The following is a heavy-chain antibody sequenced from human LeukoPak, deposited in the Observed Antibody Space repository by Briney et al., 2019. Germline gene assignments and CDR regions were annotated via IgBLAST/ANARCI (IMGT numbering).Heavy chain of an antibody. V-gene: IGHV4-38-2*02. Sequence: SETLSLTCAVSGYSIGSGYYWGWIRQPPGKGLEWIGSIYHSGSTYYNPSLKSRVTISVDTSKNQFSLKLSSVTAADTAVYYCARDQTGIAVAGTFDYWGQGTLVTVSS. CDR2: IYHSGST. CDR1: GYSIGSGYY. CDR3: ARDQTGIAVAGTFDY. D-gene: IGHD6-19*01. J-gene: IGHJ4*02.